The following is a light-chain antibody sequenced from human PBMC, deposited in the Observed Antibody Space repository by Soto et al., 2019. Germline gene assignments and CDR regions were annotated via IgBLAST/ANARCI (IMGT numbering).Light chain of an antibody. J-gene: IGLJ1*01. CDR3: TSYSSSSTFYV. V-gene: IGLV2-14*01. Sequence: QSALTQPASVSGSPGQSITISCTGTSSDIGGYYYVSWYQHRPGKAPKLMIYQVSNRPSGVSYRFSGSKSGNTASLTISGLQAEDEADYYCTSYSSSSTFYVFGTGTRSPS. CDR1: SSDIGGYYY. CDR2: QVS.